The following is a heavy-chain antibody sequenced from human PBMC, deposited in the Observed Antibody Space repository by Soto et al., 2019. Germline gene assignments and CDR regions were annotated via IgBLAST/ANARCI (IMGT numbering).Heavy chain of an antibody. J-gene: IGHJ4*02. D-gene: IGHD3-22*01. Sequence: EVQLVETGGGLIQPGGSLRLSCAASGFTVSSNYMSWVRQAPGKGLEWVSVIYSGGTRYYADSVKGRFSISRDNSKNTVYLHKNSLRAEDTAVYYCARGGGSYYYDSSGSEYWGQGTLVTVSS. CDR2: IYSGGTR. V-gene: IGHV3-53*02. CDR1: GFTVSSNY. CDR3: ARGGGSYYYDSSGSEY.